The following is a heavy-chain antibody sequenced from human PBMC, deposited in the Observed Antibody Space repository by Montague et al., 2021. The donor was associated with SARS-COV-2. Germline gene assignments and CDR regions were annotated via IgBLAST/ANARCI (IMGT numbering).Heavy chain of an antibody. Sequence: SETLSLTCAVSGGSISSSNWWSWVRQPPGKGLEWIGEIYHSGSTNYKPSLKSRVTISVDKSKNQFSLKLTSVTAADTAVYYCARRVSWVTMIVVVAYFDYWGQGTLVTVSS. CDR3: ARRVSWVTMIVVVAYFDY. CDR2: IYHSGST. CDR1: GGSISSSNW. V-gene: IGHV4-4*02. D-gene: IGHD3-22*01. J-gene: IGHJ4*02.